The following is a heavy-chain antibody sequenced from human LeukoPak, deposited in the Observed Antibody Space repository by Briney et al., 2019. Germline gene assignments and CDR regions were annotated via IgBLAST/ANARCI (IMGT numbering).Heavy chain of an antibody. J-gene: IGHJ4*02. CDR1: GFTFSSYW. CDR3: ARGVSGWYGD. D-gene: IGHD6-19*01. V-gene: IGHV3-48*01. CDR2: ISSSSSTI. Sequence: GRSLRLSCAASGFTFSSYWMSWVRQAPGKGLEWVSYISSSSSTIYYADSVKGRFTISRDNAKNSLYLQMNSLRAEDTAVYYCARGVSGWYGDWGQGTLVTVSS.